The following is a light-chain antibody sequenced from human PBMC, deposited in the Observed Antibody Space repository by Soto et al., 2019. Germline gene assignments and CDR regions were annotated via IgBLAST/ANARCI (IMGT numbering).Light chain of an antibody. CDR1: QSINRH. V-gene: IGKV3-11*01. CDR2: DAS. Sequence: EIVLTQSPATLSLSPGERATLSCRASQSINRHLAWYRQKPGQAPRLLIYDASNRATGIPARFSGSGSGTDFTLTISSLEPEDFAVYYCQQRINWPLTFGGGTKVEIK. CDR3: QQRINWPLT. J-gene: IGKJ4*01.